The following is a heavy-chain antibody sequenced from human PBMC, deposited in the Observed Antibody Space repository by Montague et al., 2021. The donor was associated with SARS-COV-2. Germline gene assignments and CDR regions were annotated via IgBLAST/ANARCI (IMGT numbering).Heavy chain of an antibody. CDR3: ARDNDGDHSYDVGWFDP. D-gene: IGHD4-17*01. Sequence: TLSLTCSVSGDSINTGGYYWTWIRQPAGKDPQWIGRLYSGGGANYNPSLKSRVTMSFDRSQNQFSMSLRSVTAADAAVYYCARDNDGDHSYDVGWFDPWGQGILVTVSS. CDR2: LYSGGGA. J-gene: IGHJ5*02. CDR1: GDSINTGGYY. V-gene: IGHV4-61*02.